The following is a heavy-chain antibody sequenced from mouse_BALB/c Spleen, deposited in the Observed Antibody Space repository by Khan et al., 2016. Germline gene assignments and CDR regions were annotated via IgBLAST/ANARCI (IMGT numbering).Heavy chain of an antibody. V-gene: IGHV1-87*01. CDR1: GYTFTTYW. CDR3: ARRGTTGSPVAY. Sequence: QLQLEESGAELARPGASVKLSCKASGYTFTTYWMQWVKQRPGQGLEWIGAIYPGADDTRYTQKFKGKATLTADKSSSTAYMQHRSLASEASAVFYCARRGTTGSPVAYWGQVTLVTVSA. J-gene: IGHJ3*01. D-gene: IGHD1-1*01. CDR2: IYPGADDT.